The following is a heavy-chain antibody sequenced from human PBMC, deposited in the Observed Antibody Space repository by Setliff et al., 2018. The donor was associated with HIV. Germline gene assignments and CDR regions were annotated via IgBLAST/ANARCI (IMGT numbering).Heavy chain of an antibody. CDR3: ARGRLLWSGSYYYYYMDV. CDR1: GFTFSNAY. J-gene: IGHJ6*03. V-gene: IGHV3-15*01. D-gene: IGHD3-10*01. CDR2: IKTKTDGGTT. Sequence: PGGSLRLSCAASGFTFSNAYMTWVRQAPGKGLEWVGRIKTKTDGGTTDYAAPVKGRFTISRDDSKNTLFLQMNSLKTEDTAVYYCARGRLLWSGSYYYYYMDVWGKGTTVTVSS.